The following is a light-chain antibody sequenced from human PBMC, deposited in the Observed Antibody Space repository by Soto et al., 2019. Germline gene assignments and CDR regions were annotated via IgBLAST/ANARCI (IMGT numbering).Light chain of an antibody. Sequence: EIVLTQSPGTLSLSPGERATLSCRASQTVSNNYLAWYQQKPGQAPRLVIYGASNRATGIPDRFSASGSGTDFTLTISRLEPEDFAVYYCQQYISSPLKFGQGTKV. CDR2: GAS. CDR3: QQYISSPLK. J-gene: IGKJ1*01. CDR1: QTVSNNY. V-gene: IGKV3-20*01.